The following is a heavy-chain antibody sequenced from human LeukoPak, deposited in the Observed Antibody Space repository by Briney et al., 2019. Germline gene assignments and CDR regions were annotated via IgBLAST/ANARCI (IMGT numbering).Heavy chain of an antibody. CDR1: GGSISSSAYY. CDR3: ARHRSGWLQSSFDY. CDR2: IYYSGNT. J-gene: IGHJ4*02. V-gene: IGHV4-39*01. D-gene: IGHD5-24*01. Sequence: SETLSLTCSVSGGSISSSAYYWGWIRQPPGQGLEWIGSIYYSGNTYYNPSLKSPVTISIDTSKNQFSLRLISVTAADTAVYYCARHRSGWLQSSFDYWGQGTLVTVSS.